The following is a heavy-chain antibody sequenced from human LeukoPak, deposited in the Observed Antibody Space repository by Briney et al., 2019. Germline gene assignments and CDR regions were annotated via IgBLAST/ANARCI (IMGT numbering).Heavy chain of an antibody. D-gene: IGHD3-9*01. CDR3: AGQGRNELRYFDWFRY. Sequence: SETLSLTCTVSGGSISSSSYYWGWIRQPPGKGLEWIGSIYYSGSTYYNPSLKSRVTISVDTSKNQFSLKLSSVTAADTAVYYCAGQGRNELRYFDWFRYWGQGTLVTVSS. J-gene: IGHJ4*02. CDR2: IYYSGST. V-gene: IGHV4-39*01. CDR1: GGSISSSSYY.